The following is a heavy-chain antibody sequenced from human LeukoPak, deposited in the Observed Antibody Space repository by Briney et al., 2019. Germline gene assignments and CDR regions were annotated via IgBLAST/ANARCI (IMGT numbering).Heavy chain of an antibody. V-gene: IGHV1-18*01. CDR1: GYTFTNYH. Sequence: ASVKVSCKASGYTFTNYHISWVRQAPGQGLEWMGWISTNNGNTNYAQNLQGRVTMTKDTSTSTAYMELRSLRSDDTAVYYCDLISYCTSVTCYFLDYWGQGTLVSVSS. D-gene: IGHD2-8*01. J-gene: IGHJ4*02. CDR3: DLISYCTSVTCYFLDY. CDR2: ISTNNGNT.